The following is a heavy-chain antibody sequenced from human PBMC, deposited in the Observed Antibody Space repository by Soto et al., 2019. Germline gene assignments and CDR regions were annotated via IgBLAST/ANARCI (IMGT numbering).Heavy chain of an antibody. Sequence: PGGSLRLSCAASGFTFSSYAMSWVRQAPGKGLEWVSAISGSGGSTYYADSVKGRFTISRDNSKNTLYLQMNSLRAEDTAVYYCAKVYYDSSGPYFYYFDYWGQGTLVTVSS. CDR2: ISGSGGST. D-gene: IGHD3-22*01. J-gene: IGHJ4*02. CDR1: GFTFSSYA. V-gene: IGHV3-23*01. CDR3: AKVYYDSSGPYFYYFDY.